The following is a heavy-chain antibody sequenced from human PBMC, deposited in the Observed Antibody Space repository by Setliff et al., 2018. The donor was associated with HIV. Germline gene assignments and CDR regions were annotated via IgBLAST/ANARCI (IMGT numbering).Heavy chain of an antibody. V-gene: IGHV4-4*07. CDR3: AREDYYYYGMDV. CDR2: VSSRGDT. Sequence: SETLSLTCTVSDSGTYYWSWIRQPAGKGLEWIGRVSSRGDTNYNPSLKSRVTMSVDTSKNQFSLKLTSVTASDTAVYYCAREDYYYYGMDVWGQGTTVTVSS. CDR1: DSGTYY. J-gene: IGHJ6*02.